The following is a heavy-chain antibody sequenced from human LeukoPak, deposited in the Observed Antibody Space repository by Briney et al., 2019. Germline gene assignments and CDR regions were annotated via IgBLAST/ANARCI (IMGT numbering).Heavy chain of an antibody. Sequence: SGGSLRLSCAASGFTFSSYEINWVRQAPGKGLERVSYISSSGSTIKYADSVKGRFTISRDNAKKSLYLQMNSLRAEDTALYYCARGLMGGYPYFDYWGQGILVTVSS. CDR3: ARGLMGGYPYFDY. CDR2: ISSSGSTI. CDR1: GFTFSSYE. V-gene: IGHV3-48*03. J-gene: IGHJ4*02. D-gene: IGHD2-8*01.